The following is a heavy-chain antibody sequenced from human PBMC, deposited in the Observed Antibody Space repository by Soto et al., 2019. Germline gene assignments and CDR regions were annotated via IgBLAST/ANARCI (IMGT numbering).Heavy chain of an antibody. V-gene: IGHV3-23*01. Sequence: GGSLRLSCAASGFTFSSYAMSWVRQAPGKGLEWVSAISGSGGSTYYADSVKGRFPISRDNSKNTLYLQMNSLRAEDTAVYYCAKVLRYFDWLLPHDAFDIWGQGTMVTVSS. J-gene: IGHJ3*02. CDR2: ISGSGGST. CDR3: AKVLRYFDWLLPHDAFDI. D-gene: IGHD3-9*01. CDR1: GFTFSSYA.